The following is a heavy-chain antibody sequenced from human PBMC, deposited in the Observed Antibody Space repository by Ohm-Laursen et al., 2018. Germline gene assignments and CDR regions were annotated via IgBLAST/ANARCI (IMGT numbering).Heavy chain of an antibody. V-gene: IGHV3-9*01. D-gene: IGHD3-16*02. CDR2: ISWNSGSI. J-gene: IGHJ4*02. CDR1: GFTFDDYA. CDR3: AKDMGSPMITFGGVIVYDY. Sequence: SLRLSCAASGFTFDDYAMHWVRQAPGKGLEWVSGISWNSGSIGYADSVKGRFTISRDSAKNSLYLQMNSLRAEDTALYYCAKDMGSPMITFGGVIVYDYWGQGTLVTVSS.